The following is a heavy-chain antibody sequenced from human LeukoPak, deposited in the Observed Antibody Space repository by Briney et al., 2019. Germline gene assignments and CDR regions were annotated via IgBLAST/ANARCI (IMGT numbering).Heavy chain of an antibody. CDR3: AKSPLGFGDP. J-gene: IGHJ5*02. Sequence: GGSLRLSCAASGFTFSSYTMNWVRQAPGQGLEWISSITSSNSYTFYADSVKGRFTISRDNAKNSAYLQMNSLRAEDTAVYYCAKSPLGFGDPGGQGTLVTVSS. CDR1: GFTFSSYT. D-gene: IGHD3-10*01. V-gene: IGHV3-21*04. CDR2: ITSSNSYT.